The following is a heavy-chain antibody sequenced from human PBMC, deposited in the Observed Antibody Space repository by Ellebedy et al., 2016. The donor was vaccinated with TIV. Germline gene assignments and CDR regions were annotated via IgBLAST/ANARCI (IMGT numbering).Heavy chain of an antibody. D-gene: IGHD6-19*01. J-gene: IGHJ4*02. CDR1: GYTLTNYG. CDR3: ARADYSSGWTNLDY. V-gene: IGHV1-18*01. CDR2: ITVYNGNT. Sequence: ASVKVSXXASGYTLTNYGISWVRQAPGQGLEWMGWITVYNGNTDYAQKVQGRVTMTTDTSTSTAYMELRSLRSDDTAVYYCARADYSSGWTNLDYWGQGTPVTVSS.